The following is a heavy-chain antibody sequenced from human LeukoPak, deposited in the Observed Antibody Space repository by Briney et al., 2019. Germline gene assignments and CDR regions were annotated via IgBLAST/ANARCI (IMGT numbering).Heavy chain of an antibody. J-gene: IGHJ4*02. CDR2: ISAYNGNT. Sequence: GASVKVSCKASGYTFTSYGISWVRQAPGQGLEWMGWISAYNGNTNYAQKLQGRVTMTTDTSTSTAYMELRSLRSDDTAVYYCARDRWQWLASVRFYFDYWGQGTLVTVSS. CDR1: GYTFTSYG. CDR3: ARDRWQWLASVRFYFDY. V-gene: IGHV1-18*01. D-gene: IGHD6-19*01.